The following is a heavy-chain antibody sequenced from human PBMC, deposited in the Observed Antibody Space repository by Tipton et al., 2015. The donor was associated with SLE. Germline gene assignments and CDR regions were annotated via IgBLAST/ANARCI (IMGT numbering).Heavy chain of an antibody. CDR2: ISGTSPYI. CDR1: GFAFGSFS. V-gene: IGHV3-21*06. Sequence: SLRLSCTASGFAFGSFSMNWVRQPPGKGLEWVASISGTSPYIYYADSVRGRFTISRDNAKNSLHLQMNSLGAEDTAVYYCAYGGAYFDFWGRGTLVTVSS. D-gene: IGHD4-23*01. J-gene: IGHJ2*01. CDR3: AYGGAYFDF.